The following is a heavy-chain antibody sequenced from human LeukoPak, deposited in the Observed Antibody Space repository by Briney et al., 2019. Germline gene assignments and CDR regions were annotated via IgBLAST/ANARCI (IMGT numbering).Heavy chain of an antibody. CDR2: ISWDGGST. CDR3: AKGGSSTSWNDYFDY. Sequence: GGSLRLXCAASGFTYDDYAMHWVRQAPGKGLEWVSLISWDGGSTYYADSVKGRFTISRDNSKNSLYLQMNSLRAEDTALYYCAKGGSSTSWNDYFDYWGQGTLVTVSS. CDR1: GFTYDDYA. D-gene: IGHD2-2*01. J-gene: IGHJ4*02. V-gene: IGHV3-43D*04.